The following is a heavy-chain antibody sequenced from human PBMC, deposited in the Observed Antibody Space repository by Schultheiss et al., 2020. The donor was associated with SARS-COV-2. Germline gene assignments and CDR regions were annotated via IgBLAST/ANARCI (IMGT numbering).Heavy chain of an antibody. V-gene: IGHV4-59*08. Sequence: SETLSLTCAVYGGSFSSYYWSWIRQHPGKGLEWIGYIYYSGSTYYNPSLKSRVTISVDTSKNQFSLKLSSVTAADTAVYYCARHGSSYSSGWSHPYNWFDPWGQGTLVTVSS. J-gene: IGHJ5*02. D-gene: IGHD6-19*01. CDR1: GGSFSSYY. CDR3: ARHGSSYSSGWSHPYNWFDP. CDR2: IYYSGST.